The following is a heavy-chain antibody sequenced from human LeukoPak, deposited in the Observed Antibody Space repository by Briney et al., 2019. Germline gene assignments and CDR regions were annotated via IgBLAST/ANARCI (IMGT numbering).Heavy chain of an antibody. J-gene: IGHJ3*02. Sequence: SETLSLTCTVSGGSINNYHWGWIRQPPGKGLEWIGYISYSGTTNYNPSLKSRVTISVDMSKSQFSLKLNSVTAADTAVYYCARRRTSIMITFGGVKKDAFDIWGQGTMVTVSS. CDR2: ISYSGTT. CDR3: ARRRTSIMITFGGVKKDAFDI. CDR1: GGSINNYH. V-gene: IGHV4-59*12. D-gene: IGHD3-16*01.